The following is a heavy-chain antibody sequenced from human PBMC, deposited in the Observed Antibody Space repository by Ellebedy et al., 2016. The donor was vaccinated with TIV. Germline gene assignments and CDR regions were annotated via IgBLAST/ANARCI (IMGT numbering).Heavy chain of an antibody. CDR2: FDPEEGES. Sequence: ASVKVSCXVSGSTLNELSINWVRQAPGKGLEWLGTFDPEEGESIYAQKFQGRVTVTEDTSTDTAYMDLSSLRSEDTAIYYCATAADPRWVAVPGAPYWYFDLWGRGTLVTVSS. V-gene: IGHV1-24*01. D-gene: IGHD2-2*01. CDR1: GSTLNELS. CDR3: ATAADPRWVAVPGAPYWYFDL. J-gene: IGHJ2*01.